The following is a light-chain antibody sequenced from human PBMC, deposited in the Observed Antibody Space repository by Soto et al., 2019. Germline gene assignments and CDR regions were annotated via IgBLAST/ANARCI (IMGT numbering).Light chain of an antibody. CDR1: SSDVGGYNY. Sequence: QSALTQPASVYGSPGQSITISCTGTSSDVGGYNYVSWYQQHPGKAPKLMIYEVSNRPSGVSNRFSGSKSGNTASLTISGLQAEDEADYYCSSYTSSSTRVLGGGTQLTVL. CDR2: EVS. V-gene: IGLV2-14*01. CDR3: SSYTSSSTRV. J-gene: IGLJ3*02.